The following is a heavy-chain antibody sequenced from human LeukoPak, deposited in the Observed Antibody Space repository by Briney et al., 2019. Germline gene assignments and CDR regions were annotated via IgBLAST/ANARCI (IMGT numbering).Heavy chain of an antibody. D-gene: IGHD3-10*01. CDR3: AKDLYDSRSRLDY. V-gene: IGHV3-53*01. CDR1: GFIVNNKY. Sequence: PGETLRLSCAVSGFIVNNKYMTWVRQPPGKGLEWVSVIYEGGNSDYADSLKGQFSVSRDDSKNTVYLQMNSLRAEDTALYYCAKDLYDSRSRLDYWGQGTLVTVSS. J-gene: IGHJ4*02. CDR2: IYEGGNS.